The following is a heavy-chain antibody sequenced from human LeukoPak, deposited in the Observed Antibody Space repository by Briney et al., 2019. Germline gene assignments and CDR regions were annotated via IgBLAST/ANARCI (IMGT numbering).Heavy chain of an antibody. CDR2: IYPGDSDS. CDR3: ARGAGDSSGWSGFDY. Sequence: GESLKISCKGSGYSFTSYWIGWVRQMSGKGLEWMGMIYPGDSDSRYSPSFQGQVTISADKSISTAYLQWSSLKASDTAMYYCARGAGDSSGWSGFDYWGQGTLVTVSS. J-gene: IGHJ4*02. CDR1: GYSFTSYW. D-gene: IGHD6-19*01. V-gene: IGHV5-51*01.